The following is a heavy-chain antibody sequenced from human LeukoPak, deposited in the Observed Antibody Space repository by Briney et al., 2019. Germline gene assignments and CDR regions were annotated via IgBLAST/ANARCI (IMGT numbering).Heavy chain of an antibody. D-gene: IGHD6-13*01. V-gene: IGHV3-23*01. J-gene: IGHJ4*02. CDR2: ISGSGGST. Sequence: PGGSLRLSCAASGFTFSSYAMSWVRQAPGKGLEWVSAISGSGGSTYYADSVKGRFTIPRDNSKNTLYLQMNSLRAEDTAVYYCAGRISLAAAADYWGQGTLVTVSS. CDR1: GFTFSSYA. CDR3: AGRISLAAAADY.